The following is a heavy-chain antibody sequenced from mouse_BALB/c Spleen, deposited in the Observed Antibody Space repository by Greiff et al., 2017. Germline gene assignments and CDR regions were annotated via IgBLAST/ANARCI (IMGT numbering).Heavy chain of an antibody. Sequence: VQLQQSGPELVKPGASVKMSCKASGYTFTSYYIHWVKQRPGQGLEWIGWIYPGDGSTKYNEKFKGKTTLTADKSSSTAYMLLSSLTSEDSAIYFCARGDGSSYGAPWFAYWGQGTLVTVSA. CDR1: GYTFTSYY. V-gene: IGHV1S56*01. CDR3: ARGDGSSYGAPWFAY. D-gene: IGHD1-1*01. CDR2: IYPGDGST. J-gene: IGHJ3*01.